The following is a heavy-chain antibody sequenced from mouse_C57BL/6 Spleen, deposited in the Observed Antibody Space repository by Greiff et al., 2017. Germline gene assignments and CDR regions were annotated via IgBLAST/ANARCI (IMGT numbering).Heavy chain of an antibody. V-gene: IGHV8-8*01. Sequence: QVTLKVSGPGILQPSQTLSLTCSFSGFSLSTFGMGVGWIRQPSGKGLEWLAHIWWDDDKYYNPALKSRLTISKDTSKNQVFLKIANVDTADTATYYCARNPYGSSYVAYYAMDYWGQGTSVTVSS. CDR3: ARNPYGSSYVAYYAMDY. D-gene: IGHD1-1*01. CDR1: GFSLSTFGMG. J-gene: IGHJ4*01. CDR2: IWWDDDK.